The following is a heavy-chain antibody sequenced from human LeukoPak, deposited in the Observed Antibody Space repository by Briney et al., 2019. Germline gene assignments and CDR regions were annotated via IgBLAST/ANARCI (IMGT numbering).Heavy chain of an antibody. J-gene: IGHJ4*02. CDR3: ASGYCGGDCYVGRYYFDY. V-gene: IGHV1-69*05. D-gene: IGHD2-21*01. CDR2: IIAIFGTA. CDR1: GGTFSSYA. Sequence: GASVKVSCKASGGTFSSYAISGVRQAPGQGLEWMGGIIAIFGTANYAQKFQGRVTITTDESTSTAYMELSSLRSEDTAVHYCASGYCGGDCYVGRYYFDYWGQGPLVTVSS.